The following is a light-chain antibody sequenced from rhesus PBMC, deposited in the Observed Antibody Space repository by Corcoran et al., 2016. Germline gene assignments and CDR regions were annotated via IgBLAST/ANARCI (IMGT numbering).Light chain of an antibody. CDR1: ENVNNY. CDR2: KAS. V-gene: IGKV1-74*01. CDR3: QHGYGIPWT. J-gene: IGKJ1*01. Sequence: DIQMTQSPSSLSASVGDRVTITCRASENVNNYLNWYQQKPGKAPKLLIYKASTLQSGVPSRFRGSGSGTDYTFTLSSLQPEDVATYYCQHGYGIPWTFGQGTKVEIK.